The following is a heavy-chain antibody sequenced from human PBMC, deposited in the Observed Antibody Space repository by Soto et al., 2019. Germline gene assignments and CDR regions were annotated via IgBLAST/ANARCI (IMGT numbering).Heavy chain of an antibody. CDR1: GGSISSSSYY. J-gene: IGHJ6*03. CDR3: ARLKGVVPAAKNRFYYYYYMDV. D-gene: IGHD2-2*01. CDR2: IYYSGST. Sequence: SETLSLTCTVSGGSISSSSYYWGWIRQPPGKGLEWIGSIYYSGSTYYNPSLKSRVTISVDTSKNQFSLKLSSVTAADTAVYYCARLKGVVPAAKNRFYYYYYMDVWGKGTTVTVSS. V-gene: IGHV4-39*01.